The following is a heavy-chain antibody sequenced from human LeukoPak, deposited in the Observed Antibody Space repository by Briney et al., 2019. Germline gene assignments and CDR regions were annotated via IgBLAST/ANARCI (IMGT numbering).Heavy chain of an antibody. Sequence: ASVKVSCKASGYTFTSYDINWVRQATGQGLEWMGWMNPNSGNTGYAQKFQGRVTMTRNTSISTAYMELSSLRSEDTAVYYCARGRITMVRGVIKYGWFDPWGQGTLVTVSS. CDR3: ARGRITMVRGVIKYGWFDP. J-gene: IGHJ5*02. CDR1: GYTFTSYD. V-gene: IGHV1-8*01. CDR2: MNPNSGNT. D-gene: IGHD3-10*01.